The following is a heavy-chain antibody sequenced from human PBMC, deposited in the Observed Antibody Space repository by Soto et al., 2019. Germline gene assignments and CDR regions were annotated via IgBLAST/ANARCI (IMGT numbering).Heavy chain of an antibody. J-gene: IGHJ6*02. CDR3: AKAGPSIVGATSSYGMDV. Sequence: GGSLRLSCAASGFTFSSYGMHWVRQAPGKGLEWVAVISYDGSNKYYADSVKGRFTISRDNSKNTLYLQMNSLRAEDTAVYYCAKAGPSIVGATSSYGMDVWGQGTTVIVSS. CDR1: GFTFSSYG. V-gene: IGHV3-30*18. D-gene: IGHD1-26*01. CDR2: ISYDGSNK.